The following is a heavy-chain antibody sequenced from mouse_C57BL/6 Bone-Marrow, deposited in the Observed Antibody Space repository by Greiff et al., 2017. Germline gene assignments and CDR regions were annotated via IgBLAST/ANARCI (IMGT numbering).Heavy chain of an antibody. D-gene: IGHD2-2*01. J-gene: IGHJ3*01. CDR3: AGNDGVAY. CDR1: GYTFTSYW. Sequence: VQLVESGAELAKPGASVKLSCKASGYTFTSYWMHWVKQRPGQGLEWIGYINPSSGYTKYNQKCKDKATLTADESSSTAYMQLSILTYEDSAVYYWAGNDGVAYWGQGTLVTVSA. V-gene: IGHV1-7*01. CDR2: INPSSGYT.